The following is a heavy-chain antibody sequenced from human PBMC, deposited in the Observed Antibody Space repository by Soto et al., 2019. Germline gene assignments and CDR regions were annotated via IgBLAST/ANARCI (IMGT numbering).Heavy chain of an antibody. J-gene: IGHJ4*02. CDR2: ISSSSSYT. D-gene: IGHD5-12*01. CDR3: ARDHHRYSGYDYVDY. CDR1: GFTFSDYY. Sequence: QVQLVESGGGLVKPGGSLRLSCAASGFTFSDYYMSWIRQAPGKGLEWVSYISSSSSYTNYAVSVKGRFTISRDNAKNSLYLQMNRLRAEDTAVYYCARDHHRYSGYDYVDYWGQGTLVTVSS. V-gene: IGHV3-11*05.